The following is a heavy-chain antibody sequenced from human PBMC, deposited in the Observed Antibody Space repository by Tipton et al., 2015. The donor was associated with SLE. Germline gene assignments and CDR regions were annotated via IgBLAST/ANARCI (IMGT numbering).Heavy chain of an antibody. D-gene: IGHD4-11*01. Sequence: SLRLSCAASGFTVSTNYMTWVRQAPGKGLEWVSLIYSDGRKFYADSVKGKFIISRDTSKNTLYLQMDSLRAEDTAVYYCARIQFDAFDIWRQGAMVTVSS. CDR2: IYSDGRK. J-gene: IGHJ3*02. V-gene: IGHV3-66*01. CDR1: GFTVSTNY. CDR3: ARIQFDAFDI.